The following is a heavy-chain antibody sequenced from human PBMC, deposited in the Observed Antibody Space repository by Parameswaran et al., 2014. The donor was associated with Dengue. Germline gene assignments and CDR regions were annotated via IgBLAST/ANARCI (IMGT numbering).Heavy chain of an antibody. Sequence: WIRQPPGKGLEWIGSIYHSGSTHYNPSLKSRVIITVDTSKNQFSLKLSSVTAADTAVFYRARGDMTITARPDFFDYWGQGTLVTVSS. J-gene: IGHJ4*02. CDR3: ARGDMTITARPDFFDY. CDR2: IYHSGST. V-gene: IGHV4-38-2*02. D-gene: IGHD6-6*01.